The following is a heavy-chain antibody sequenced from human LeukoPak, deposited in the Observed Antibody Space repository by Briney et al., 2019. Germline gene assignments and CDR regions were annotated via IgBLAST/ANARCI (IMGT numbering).Heavy chain of an antibody. CDR3: ARGWPDGSGYYRDAFDI. CDR2: MYNSESR. J-gene: IGHJ3*02. V-gene: IGHV4-59*11. Sequence: SETLSLTCTVSGGSMTSHYWSWIRQSPGKGLEWLGYMYNSESRNDNPSLKSRVTISLDTSKNQFYLILSSVTAADTAVYYCARGWPDGSGYYRDAFDIWGQGTMVTVSS. CDR1: GGSMTSHY. D-gene: IGHD3-22*01.